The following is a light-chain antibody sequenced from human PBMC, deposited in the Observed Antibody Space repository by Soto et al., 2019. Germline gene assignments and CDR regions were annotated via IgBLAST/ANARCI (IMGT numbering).Light chain of an antibody. J-gene: IGKJ1*01. Sequence: DIQMTQSPSTLSASVGDRVTITCRASQRIYNWLAWYQQKPGKAPNLLIYKASSLKSGVPSRFSGSGSGTESTLTISSLQPDDVATYYCQQYDTYWTFGQGTKVDIK. CDR3: QQYDTYWT. V-gene: IGKV1-5*03. CDR1: QRIYNW. CDR2: KAS.